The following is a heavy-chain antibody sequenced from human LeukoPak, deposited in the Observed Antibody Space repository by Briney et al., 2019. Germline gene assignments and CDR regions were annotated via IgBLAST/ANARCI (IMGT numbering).Heavy chain of an antibody. V-gene: IGHV3-9*01. CDR1: GFNFDDYA. Sequence: GGSLRLSCAASGFNFDDYAMHWVRQAPGKGLEWVSGINWHSDSIGYVDSVKGRFTISRDSAKSVLYLHMNSLRTEDTALYYCVKDSFPFARTHYFFAMDVWGQGTTVTVSS. J-gene: IGHJ6*02. D-gene: IGHD3-3*02. CDR2: INWHSDSI. CDR3: VKDSFPFARTHYFFAMDV.